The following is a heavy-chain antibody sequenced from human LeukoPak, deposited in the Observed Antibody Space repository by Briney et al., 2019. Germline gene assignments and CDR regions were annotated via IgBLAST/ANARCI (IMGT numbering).Heavy chain of an antibody. CDR1: GYTFTNYY. V-gene: IGHV1-46*01. Sequence: GASVEVSCKASGYTFTNYYMYWVRQAPGQGLEWMGIINPSGGSTSYAQKFQGRVTMTRDTSTSTVYMELSSLRSEDTPVYYCARTALYYDFWTGTLGIRFNPWGQGTLVTVSS. J-gene: IGHJ5*02. CDR2: INPSGGST. D-gene: IGHD3-3*01. CDR3: ARTALYYDFWTGTLGIRFNP.